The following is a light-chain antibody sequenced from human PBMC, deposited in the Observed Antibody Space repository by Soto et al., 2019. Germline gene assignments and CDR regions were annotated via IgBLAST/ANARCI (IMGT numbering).Light chain of an antibody. CDR2: FAS. CDR3: QHYDERPLT. CDR1: QSVSNN. J-gene: IGKJ4*01. Sequence: EIVMTQSPATLSVSPGERATLSCRASQSVSNNLAGYQQKPGQAPRLLIYFASTRATGIPARFSGSGSGTQFTLTITSLQSEDVAVYYCQHYDERPLTFGGGTKVETK. V-gene: IGKV3-15*01.